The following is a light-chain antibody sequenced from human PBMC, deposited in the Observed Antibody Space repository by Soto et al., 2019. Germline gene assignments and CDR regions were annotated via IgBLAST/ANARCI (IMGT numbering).Light chain of an antibody. CDR3: QVRTNWSIA. V-gene: IGKV3-11*01. Sequence: EIGLTQSPGTLSLSPRERATLSCRASQSVSDYLAWYQQKPGQAPRLLIYDASNRATGIPARFSDTGSGTDFTLTINNLEPEDFAVYYCQVRTNWSIAFGRVTRPEIK. CDR1: QSVSDY. CDR2: DAS. J-gene: IGKJ5*01.